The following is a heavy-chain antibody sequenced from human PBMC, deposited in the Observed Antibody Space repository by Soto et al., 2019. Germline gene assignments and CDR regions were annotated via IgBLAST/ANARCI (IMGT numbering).Heavy chain of an antibody. CDR1: GGSISSTNYY. V-gene: IGHV4-39*01. CDR3: ERLFWGITGTPVLRVAWFDP. D-gene: IGHD1-20*01. Sequence: SETLSLTCTVSGGSISSTNYYWAWVRQPPGKGLEWIGSLSYTGSPSYNPSLKNRVTISVDTSKNRLSLRLDSVSAADTASYYCERLFWGITGTPVLRVAWFDPRGQGTRGNVSS. J-gene: IGHJ5*02. CDR2: LSYTGSP.